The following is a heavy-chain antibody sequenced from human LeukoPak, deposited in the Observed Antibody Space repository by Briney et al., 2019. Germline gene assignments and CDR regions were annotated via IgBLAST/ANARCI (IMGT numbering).Heavy chain of an antibody. CDR3: ARQGGSYDILTGYYNNYFDY. V-gene: IGHV4-38-2*02. Sequence: SETLSLTCTVSGYSISNDYYWGWIRQPPGKGLEWIGSIYYSGSTYYNPSLKSRVTISVDTSKNQFSLKLSSVTAADTAVYYCARQGGSYDILTGYYNNYFDYWGQGTLVTVSS. CDR1: GYSISNDYY. D-gene: IGHD3-9*01. J-gene: IGHJ4*02. CDR2: IYYSGST.